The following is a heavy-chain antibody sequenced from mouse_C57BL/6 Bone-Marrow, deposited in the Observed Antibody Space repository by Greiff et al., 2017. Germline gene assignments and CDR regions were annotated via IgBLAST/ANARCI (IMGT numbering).Heavy chain of an antibody. Sequence: QVQLQQPGTELVQPGASVKLSCKASGYTFTSYWMHWVKQRPGQGLEWIGNINPSNGGTNYNEQFKSKATLTVDKSSSTSYMQLSSLTSEYAAVYYCARCEAGTRFDYWGQGTTLTVSS. CDR3: ARCEAGTRFDY. D-gene: IGHD4-1*01. J-gene: IGHJ2*01. CDR1: GYTFTSYW. CDR2: INPSNGGT. V-gene: IGHV1-53*01.